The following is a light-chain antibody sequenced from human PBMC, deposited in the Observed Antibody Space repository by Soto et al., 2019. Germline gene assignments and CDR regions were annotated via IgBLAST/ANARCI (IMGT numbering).Light chain of an antibody. J-gene: IGKJ4*01. CDR3: QQRYKWPLT. V-gene: IGKV3-11*01. Sequence: EIVLTQSPATLSLSPGERATLSCRASQSVSSYLAWYQQKPGQAPRLLIYDASNRATGIPARFSGSGSGTDFTLTISSLEPEDVAVYHCQQRYKWPLTFGGGTKVEIK. CDR1: QSVSSY. CDR2: DAS.